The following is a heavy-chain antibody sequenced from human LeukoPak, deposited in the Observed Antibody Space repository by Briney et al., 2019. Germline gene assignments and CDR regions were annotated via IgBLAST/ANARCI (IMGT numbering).Heavy chain of an antibody. CDR3: ARALHVPYEKGWFDP. Sequence: ASVKVSCKASGYAFTSYGINWVRQAPGQGLEWMGWINPNSGGTNYAQKFQGRVTMTRDTSISTAYMELRSLRSDDTAVYYCARALHVPYEKGWFDPWGQGTLVTVSS. D-gene: IGHD5-12*01. CDR1: GYAFTSYG. J-gene: IGHJ5*02. CDR2: INPNSGGT. V-gene: IGHV1-2*02.